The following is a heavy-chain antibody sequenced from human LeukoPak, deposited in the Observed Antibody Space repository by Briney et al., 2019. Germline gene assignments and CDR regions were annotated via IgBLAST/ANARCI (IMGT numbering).Heavy chain of an antibody. CDR1: GFTFSSYG. D-gene: IGHD3-22*01. V-gene: IGHV3-30*02. CDR2: IRYDGSNK. J-gene: IGHJ5*02. Sequence: GGSLRLSCAASGFTFSSYGMHWVRQAPGKGLEWVAFIRYDGSNKYYADSVKGRFTISRDNSKNTLYLQMNSLRAEDTAVYYCARTVLSGYYNWFDPWGQGTLVTVSS. CDR3: ARTVLSGYYNWFDP.